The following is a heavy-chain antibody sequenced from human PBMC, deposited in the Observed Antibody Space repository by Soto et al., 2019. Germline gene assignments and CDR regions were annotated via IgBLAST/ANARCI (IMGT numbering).Heavy chain of an antibody. CDR1: GGSFSGYC. CDR3: AGRAHYYGSGSYYNSPYYYYVMAV. J-gene: IGHJ6*02. Sequence: PSETLSLTCAVFGGSFSGYCWSWIRQPPGKGLEWIGEINHSGSTNYNPSLKSRVTISVDTSKNQFSLKLSSVTAADTAVYYCAGRAHYYGSGSYYNSPYYYYVMAVGGQGTTFTVSS. D-gene: IGHD3-10*01. CDR2: INHSGST. V-gene: IGHV4-34*01.